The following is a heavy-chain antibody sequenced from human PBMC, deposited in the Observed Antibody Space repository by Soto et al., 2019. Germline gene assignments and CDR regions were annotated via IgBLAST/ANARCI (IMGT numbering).Heavy chain of an antibody. CDR3: GRDITIFGVVYGVDV. CDR1: GFTVSSSY. Sequence: GESLKISCAASGFTVSSSYMTWVRQAPGRGLEWVSAIYNDGSTYYADSVKGRFTITRDNSKNTLYLQMNSLRDEDTAVYYCGRDITIFGVVYGVDVWGQGTTVTVSS. CDR2: IYNDGST. V-gene: IGHV3-53*01. J-gene: IGHJ6*02. D-gene: IGHD3-3*01.